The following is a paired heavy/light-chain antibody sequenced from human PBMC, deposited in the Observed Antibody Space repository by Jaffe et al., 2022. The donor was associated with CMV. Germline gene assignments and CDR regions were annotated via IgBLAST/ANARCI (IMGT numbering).Heavy chain of an antibody. Sequence: QVQVQQWGAGLLKPSETLSLTCVVYGGSFSGYYWNWIRQPPGKGLEWIGEINHSGSTNYDPSLKSRVTISVDMSKNQFSLKLSSVTAADTAVYYCAELWFGEHDAFDFWGQGTMVTVSS. D-gene: IGHD3-10*01. CDR2: INHSGST. CDR1: GGSFSGYY. J-gene: IGHJ3*01. V-gene: IGHV4-34*01. CDR3: AELWFGEHDAFDF.
Light chain of an antibody. CDR2: WAS. V-gene: IGKV4-1*01. CDR3: QQYYSTHRT. CDR1: QSVLYSSNNKNY. J-gene: IGKJ4*01. Sequence: DIVMTQSPDSLAVSLGERATINCKSSQSVLYSSNNKNYLAWYQQKPGQPPKLLIYWASTRESGVPDRFSGSGSGTDFTLTISSLQAEDVAVYYCQQYYSTHRTFGGGTKVEIK.